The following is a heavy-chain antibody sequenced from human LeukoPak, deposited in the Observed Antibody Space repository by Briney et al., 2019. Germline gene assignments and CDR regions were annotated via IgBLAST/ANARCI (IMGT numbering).Heavy chain of an antibody. D-gene: IGHD3-10*01. CDR3: ARKTMVRGVHDY. J-gene: IGHJ4*02. CDR2: INPNSGGT. Sequence: ASVKVSCKASGYTFTGYYMHWVRQAPGQGLEWMGWINPNSGGTNYAQKFQGRVTMTRDTSISTAYMELSRLRSDDTAVYYCARKTMVRGVHDYWGQGTLVTVPS. CDR1: GYTFTGYY. V-gene: IGHV1-2*02.